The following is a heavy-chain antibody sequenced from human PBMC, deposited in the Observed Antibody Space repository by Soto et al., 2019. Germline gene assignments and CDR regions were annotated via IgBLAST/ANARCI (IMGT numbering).Heavy chain of an antibody. CDR3: ARDWAAAGPFDY. CDR2: IYYSGST. V-gene: IGHV4-31*03. D-gene: IGHD6-13*01. CDR1: GGSISSGGYY. J-gene: IGHJ4*02. Sequence: SETLSLTCTVSGGSISSGGYYWSWIRQQPGKGLEWIGYIYYSGSTFYNLSLKSRVTISVDTSKNQFSLKLSSVTAADTVVYYCARDWAAAGPFDYWGQGTLVTVSS.